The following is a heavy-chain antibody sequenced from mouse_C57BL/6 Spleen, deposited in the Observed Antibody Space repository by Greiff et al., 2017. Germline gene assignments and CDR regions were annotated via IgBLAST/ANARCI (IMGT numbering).Heavy chain of an antibody. CDR2: IDPSDSET. V-gene: IGHV1-52*01. J-gene: IGHJ2*01. CDR3: ARRGYYYGSSWDY. CDR1: GYTFTSYW. Sequence: QQSCKASGYTFTSYWMHWVKQRPIQGLEWIGNIDPSDSETHYNQKFKDKATLTVDKSSSTAYMQLSSLTSEDSAVYYCARRGYYYGSSWDYWGQGTTLTVSS. D-gene: IGHD1-1*01.